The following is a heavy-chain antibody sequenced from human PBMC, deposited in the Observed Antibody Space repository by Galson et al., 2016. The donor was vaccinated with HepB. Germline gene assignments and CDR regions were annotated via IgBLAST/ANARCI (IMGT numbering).Heavy chain of an antibody. CDR3: TRAFGGGYTYVYSF. CDR1: GGTFSNYA. J-gene: IGHJ4*02. Sequence: SVKVSCKASGGTFSNYAISWVRQAPGQGLEWMGGIIPIFGTANYAQKFQGRVTITADVSTSTAYMELSSLRSEDTAVYYCTRAFGGGYTYVYSFWGQGTLVTVSS. V-gene: IGHV1-69*13. CDR2: IIPIFGTA. D-gene: IGHD5-18*01.